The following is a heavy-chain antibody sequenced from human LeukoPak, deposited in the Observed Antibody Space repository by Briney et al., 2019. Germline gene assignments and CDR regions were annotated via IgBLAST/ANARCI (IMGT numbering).Heavy chain of an antibody. CDR1: GVTFCDDA. V-gene: IGHV3-49*04. D-gene: IGHD3-10*01. CDR2: IRSKAYSETT. J-gene: IGHJ4*02. Sequence: GGSLRLSCTASGVTFCDDAMSWVRQAPGKGRGGVGFIRSKAYSETTEYAASVKCRFTISRDDSKSIAYLQMYSLKSEDTAVYYCARVSWFGELFFHGYWGQGTLVTVSS. CDR3: ARVSWFGELFFHGY.